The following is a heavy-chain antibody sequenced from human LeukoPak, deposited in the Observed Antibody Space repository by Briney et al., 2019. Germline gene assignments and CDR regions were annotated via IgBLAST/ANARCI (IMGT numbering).Heavy chain of an antibody. Sequence: GGSLRLSCAASGFNFSTYGMHWVRQAPGKGLEWVAFIRFDGSNKYHVDSVKGRFTISRDNSKNMLYLHMNSLRVEDKAVYFCGSIDRWGQGTLVTVSS. J-gene: IGHJ5*02. CDR1: GFNFSTYG. V-gene: IGHV3-30*02. CDR2: IRFDGSNK. CDR3: GSIDR. D-gene: IGHD5-24*01.